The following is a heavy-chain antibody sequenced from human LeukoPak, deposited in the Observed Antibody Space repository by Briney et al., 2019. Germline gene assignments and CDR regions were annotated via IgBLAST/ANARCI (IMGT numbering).Heavy chain of an antibody. D-gene: IGHD4-17*01. CDR3: ARAYGDRRYYFDY. J-gene: IGHJ4*02. Sequence: PSETLSLTCTVSGGSISSYYWSWIRQPPGKGLEWIGYIYYSGSTNYNPSLKSRVTISVDTSKNQFSLKLSSVTAADTAVYYCARAYGDRRYYFDYWGQGTLVTVSS. CDR1: GGSISSYY. V-gene: IGHV4-59*01. CDR2: IYYSGST.